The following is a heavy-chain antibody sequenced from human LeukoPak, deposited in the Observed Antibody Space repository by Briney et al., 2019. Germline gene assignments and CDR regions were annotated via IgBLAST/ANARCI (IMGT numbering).Heavy chain of an antibody. CDR2: IYYSGST. V-gene: IGHV4-59*01. D-gene: IGHD6-19*01. J-gene: IGHJ4*02. CDR1: GGSISSYY. CDR3: ARGVPGYSSGWYSDS. Sequence: SETLSLTCTVSGGSISSYYWSWIRQPPGKGLEWIGYIYYSGSTNYNPSLKSRVTISVDTSKNQFSLKLSSVTAADTAVYYCARGVPGYSSGWYSDSWGQGTLVTVSS.